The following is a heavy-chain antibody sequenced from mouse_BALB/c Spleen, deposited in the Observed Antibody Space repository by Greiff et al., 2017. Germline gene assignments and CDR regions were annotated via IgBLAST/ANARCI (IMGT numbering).Heavy chain of an antibody. V-gene: IGHV5-6-3*01. CDR3: ARELGRDWYFDV. Sequence: EVKLMESGGGLVQPGGSLKLSCAASGFTFSSYGMSWVRQTPDKRLELVATINSNGGSTYYPDSVKGRFTISRDNAKNTLYLQMSSLKSEDTAMYYCARELGRDWYFDVWGAGTTVTVSS. CDR2: INSNGGST. D-gene: IGHD4-1*01. J-gene: IGHJ1*01. CDR1: GFTFSSYG.